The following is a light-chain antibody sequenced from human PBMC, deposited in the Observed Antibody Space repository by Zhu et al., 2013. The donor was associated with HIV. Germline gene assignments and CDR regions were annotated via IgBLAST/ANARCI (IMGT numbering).Light chain of an antibody. CDR1: SSDIGQNRY. Sequence: QSALTQPASVSGSLGQSITISCRGSSSDIGQNRYVSWYQQHPGKAPKMIIFEVSNRPSGVSDRFSASKSDNTASLTISGLQAEDEADYYCHSYTISKSLLIFGGGTKLTV. V-gene: IGLV2-14*01. J-gene: IGLJ2*01. CDR2: EVS. CDR3: HSYTISKSLLI.